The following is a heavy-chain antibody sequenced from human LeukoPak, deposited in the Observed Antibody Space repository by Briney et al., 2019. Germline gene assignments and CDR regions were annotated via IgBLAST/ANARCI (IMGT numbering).Heavy chain of an antibody. CDR1: GFTFSTYW. CDR3: ARELAGHYYGSGSSFDY. Sequence: PGGSLRLSCTASGFTFSTYWMSWVRQAPGKGLKWVANTREDGSGKYYVDSVKGRFTISRDNAKNSLYLQMNSLRAEDTAVYYCARELAGHYYGSGSSFDYWGQGTLVTVSS. V-gene: IGHV3-7*01. J-gene: IGHJ4*02. D-gene: IGHD3-10*01. CDR2: TREDGSGK.